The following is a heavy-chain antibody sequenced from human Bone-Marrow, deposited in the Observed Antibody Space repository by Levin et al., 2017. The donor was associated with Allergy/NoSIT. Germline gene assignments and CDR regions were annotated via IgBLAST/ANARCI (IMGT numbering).Heavy chain of an antibody. V-gene: IGHV4-31*03. D-gene: IGHD3-3*01. CDR1: GGSISSGSFY. CDR2: IYYSGNT. J-gene: IGHJ4*02. CDR3: ARVLGRFGVVVTYYFDY. Sequence: SETLSLTCTVSGGSISSGSFYWSWIRQYPGKGLEWIGYIYYSGNTYYNPSLKSRLAISVDTSKNQFSLKLRSVTAADTAVYYCARVLGRFGVVVTYYFDYWGQGTLVTVSS.